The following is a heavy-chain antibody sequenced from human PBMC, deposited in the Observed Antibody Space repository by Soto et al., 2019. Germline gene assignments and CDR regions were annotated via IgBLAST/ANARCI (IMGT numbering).Heavy chain of an antibody. CDR3: ARDGHSIVATISAFDI. J-gene: IGHJ3*02. Sequence: GGSLRLSCAASGFTFSSYGMHWVRQAPGKGLEWVAVIWYDGSNKYYADSVKGRFTISRDNSKNTLYLQMNSLRAEDTAVYYCARDGHSIVATISAFDIWGQGTMVTVSS. CDR2: IWYDGSNK. D-gene: IGHD5-12*01. CDR1: GFTFSSYG. V-gene: IGHV3-33*01.